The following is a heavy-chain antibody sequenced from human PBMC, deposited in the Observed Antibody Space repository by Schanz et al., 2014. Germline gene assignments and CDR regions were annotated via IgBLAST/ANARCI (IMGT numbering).Heavy chain of an antibody. CDR1: GYTFISYG. CDR2: IIPILGIA. D-gene: IGHD4-17*01. V-gene: IGHV1-18*01. CDR3: ARGYGDSPTDF. J-gene: IGHJ4*02. Sequence: QVQLVQSGAEVKKPGASVKVSCKASGYTFISYGISWIRQAPGQGLEWMGRIIPILGIANYAQKVQGRVTMTTDTSTGTAYMELRSLRSDDTAVYYCARGYGDSPTDFWGQGTLVTVSS.